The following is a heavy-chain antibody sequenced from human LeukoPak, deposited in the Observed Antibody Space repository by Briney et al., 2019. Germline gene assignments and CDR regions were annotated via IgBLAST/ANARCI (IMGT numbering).Heavy chain of an antibody. D-gene: IGHD2-8*01. CDR2: INPNSGGT. J-gene: IGHJ4*02. CDR3: ARDHFRVSWDIVLMVYALDY. CDR1: GYTFTGYY. Sequence: GASVKVSCKASGYTFTGYYMHWVRQAPGQGLEWMGWINPNSGGTNYAQKLQGRVTMTTDTSTSTAYMELRSLRSDDTAVYYCARDHFRVSWDIVLMVYALDYWGQGTLVTVSS. V-gene: IGHV1-2*02.